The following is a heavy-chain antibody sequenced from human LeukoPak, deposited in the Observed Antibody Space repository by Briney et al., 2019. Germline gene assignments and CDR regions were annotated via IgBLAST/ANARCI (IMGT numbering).Heavy chain of an antibody. CDR2: ISGSGGST. Sequence: GGSLRLSCAASGFTFSLYWMSWVRQAPGKGLEWVSAISGSGGSTYYADSVKGRFTISRDNSKNTLYLQINSLRAEDTAVYYCANGVIPAAIPYYYCYYGMDVWGQGTTVTVSS. CDR1: GFTFSLYW. V-gene: IGHV3-23*01. CDR3: ANGVIPAAIPYYYCYYGMDV. D-gene: IGHD2-2*02. J-gene: IGHJ6*02.